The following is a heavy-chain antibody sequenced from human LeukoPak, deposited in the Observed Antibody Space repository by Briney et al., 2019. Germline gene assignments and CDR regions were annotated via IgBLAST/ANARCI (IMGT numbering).Heavy chain of an antibody. Sequence: GGSLRLSSAASGFTFNSYWMSWVRQAPGKGLEWVSSISSSSSYIYYADSVKGRFTISRDNAKNSLYLQMNSLRAEDTAVYYCAREGSSAPWGQGTLVTVSS. V-gene: IGHV3-21*01. CDR2: ISSSSSYI. CDR1: GFTFNSYW. D-gene: IGHD6-25*01. CDR3: AREGSSAP. J-gene: IGHJ5*02.